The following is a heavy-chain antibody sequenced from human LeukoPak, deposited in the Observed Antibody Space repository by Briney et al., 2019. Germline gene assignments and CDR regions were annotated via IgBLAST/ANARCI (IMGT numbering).Heavy chain of an antibody. CDR2: IYYSGST. CDR1: GGSIDTYNYY. D-gene: IGHD5-18*01. V-gene: IGHV4-61*01. CDR3: ARTTEGGYSYGYFYYYYMDV. Sequence: SETLSLTCTISGGSIDTYNYYWSWIRQPPGKGLEWIGYIYYSGSTNYKSSLKSRVTISVDTSKNQFSLKLSSVTAADTAVYYCARTTEGGYSYGYFYYYYMDVWGKGTTVTISS. J-gene: IGHJ6*03.